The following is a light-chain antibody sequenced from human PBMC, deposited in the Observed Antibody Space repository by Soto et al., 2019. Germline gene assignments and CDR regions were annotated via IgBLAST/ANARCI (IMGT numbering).Light chain of an antibody. CDR1: QSVSSY. Sequence: EIVLTPSPATLSLSPAERATLSCRASQSVSSYLAWYQQKPGQATRLLIYDASNRATGIPARFSGSGSGTDFTLTISSLEPEDFAVYYCQQRSNWAPITFGQGTRLEIK. V-gene: IGKV3-11*01. J-gene: IGKJ5*01. CDR2: DAS. CDR3: QQRSNWAPIT.